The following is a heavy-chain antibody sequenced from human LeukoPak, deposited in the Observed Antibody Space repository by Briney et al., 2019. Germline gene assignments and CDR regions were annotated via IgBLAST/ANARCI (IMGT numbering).Heavy chain of an antibody. CDR2: IKQDGSEK. D-gene: IGHD3-22*01. CDR1: GFTFSSYW. CDR3: ARVYYDSSGDFDY. J-gene: IGHJ4*02. V-gene: IGHV3-7*01. Sequence: GGSLRLSCAASGFTFSSYWMSWVRQAPGKGLEWVANIKQDGSEKYYVDSVKGRFTISRDNAKNSLYLQMNSLRAEDTAVYYCARVYYDSSGDFDYWGQGTLVTVSS.